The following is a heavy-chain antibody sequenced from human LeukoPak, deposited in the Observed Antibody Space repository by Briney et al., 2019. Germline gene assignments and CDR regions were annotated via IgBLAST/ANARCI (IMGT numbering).Heavy chain of an antibody. J-gene: IGHJ4*02. CDR1: GGTFSSYA. CDR2: IIPIFGTA. V-gene: IGHV1-69*13. D-gene: IGHD3-22*01. Sequence: SVKVSCKASGGTFSSYAISWVRQAPGQGLEWMGGIIPIFGTASYAQKFQGRVTITADESTSTAYMELSSLRSEDTAVYYCASLLTYYYDSSGYSVWGQGTLVTVSS. CDR3: ASLLTYYYDSSGYSV.